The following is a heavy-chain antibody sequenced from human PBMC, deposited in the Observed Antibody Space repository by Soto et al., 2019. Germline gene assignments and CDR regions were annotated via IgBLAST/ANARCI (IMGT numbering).Heavy chain of an antibody. D-gene: IGHD6-19*01. CDR2: IIPIFGTA. CDR1: GGTFSSYA. CDR3: ARDPGIAVAGTWEYYYYGMDV. J-gene: IGHJ6*02. V-gene: IGHV1-69*12. Sequence: QVQLVQSGAEVKKPGSSVKVSCKASGGTFSSYAISWVRQAPGQGLEWMGGIIPIFGTANYAQKFQGRVTITADESTSXAXMAXSSLRSEDTAVYYCARDPGIAVAGTWEYYYYGMDVWGQGTTVTVSS.